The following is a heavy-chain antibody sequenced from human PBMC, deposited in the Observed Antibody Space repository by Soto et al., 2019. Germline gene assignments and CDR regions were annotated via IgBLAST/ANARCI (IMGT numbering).Heavy chain of an antibody. V-gene: IGHV1-18*01. J-gene: IGHJ4*02. CDR2: ISAYNGNT. CDR3: ARAWAAAGPFDY. CDR1: GYTFTSYG. Sequence: QVQLVQSGAEVKKPGASVKVSCKASGYTFTSYGISWVRQAPGQGLEWMGWISAYNGNTNYAQKLQGTVTMTTDTPTITAYLELRTLRSAATAVYYCARAWAAAGPFDYWGQGTLVTVSS. D-gene: IGHD6-13*01.